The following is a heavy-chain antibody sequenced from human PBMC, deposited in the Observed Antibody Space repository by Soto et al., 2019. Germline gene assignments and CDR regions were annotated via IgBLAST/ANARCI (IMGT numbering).Heavy chain of an antibody. CDR3: ARLNPDSGYDPGYFDY. J-gene: IGHJ4*02. D-gene: IGHD5-12*01. CDR1: GGSISSYY. Sequence: SETLSLTCTVSGGSISSYYWSWIRQPPGKGLEWIGYIYYSGSTNYNPSLKSRVTISVDTSKNQFSLKLSSVTAADTAVYYCARLNPDSGYDPGYFDYRGQGTLVTVSS. CDR2: IYYSGST. V-gene: IGHV4-59*01.